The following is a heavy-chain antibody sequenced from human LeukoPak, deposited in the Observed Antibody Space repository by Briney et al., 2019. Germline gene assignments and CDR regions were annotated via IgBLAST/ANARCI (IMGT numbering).Heavy chain of an antibody. CDR2: ISSSSSYI. J-gene: IGHJ5*02. CDR1: GFTFSSYS. V-gene: IGHV3-21*01. D-gene: IGHD3-3*01. CDR3: ARDPSGYYDFWSGYSGVNWFDP. Sequence: PGGSLRLSCAASGFTFSSYSMNWIRQAPGKGLEWVSSISSSSSYIYYADSVKGRFTISRDNAKNSLYLQMNSLRAEDTAVHYRARDPSGYYDFWSGYSGVNWFDPWGQGTLVTVSS.